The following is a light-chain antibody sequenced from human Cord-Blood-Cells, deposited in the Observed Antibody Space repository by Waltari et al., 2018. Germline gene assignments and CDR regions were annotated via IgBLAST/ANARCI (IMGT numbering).Light chain of an antibody. V-gene: IGKV3-11*01. CDR3: QQRSNWPT. CDR2: DAS. J-gene: IGKJ1*01. CDR1: RSVSSY. Sequence: EIVLPQSPVTLSLAPGESATLSCRASRSVSSYLAWYQRKPGQAPRLLIYDASNRATGIPARFSGSGSGTDFTLTISSREPEDFAVYYCQQRSNWPTFGQGTKVEIK.